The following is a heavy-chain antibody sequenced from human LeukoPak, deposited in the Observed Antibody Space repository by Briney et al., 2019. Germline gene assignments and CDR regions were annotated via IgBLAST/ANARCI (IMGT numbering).Heavy chain of an antibody. Sequence: PGGSLRLSCAASGFTFSSYSMNWVRQAPGKGLEWVSFTSSIGGNIYYADSVKGRFTISRDNADNSLYLQMNSLRAEDTAVYYCARSDNSNYYFDYWGQGTLVTVSS. D-gene: IGHD4-11*01. CDR2: TSSIGGNI. CDR1: GFTFSSYS. J-gene: IGHJ4*02. V-gene: IGHV3-48*01. CDR3: ARSDNSNYYFDY.